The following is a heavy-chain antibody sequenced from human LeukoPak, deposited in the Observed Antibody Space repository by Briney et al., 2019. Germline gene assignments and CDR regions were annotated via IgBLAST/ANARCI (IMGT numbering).Heavy chain of an antibody. V-gene: IGHV3-74*01. CDR1: GFTFSDYW. D-gene: IGHD3-22*01. CDR2: IKSDGGLT. Sequence: GGSLRLSCAASGFTFSDYWMHWVRHAPGKGLVWVSRIKSDGGLTNYADSVKGRFTISRDNSKNTLYLQMNSLRAEDTAVYYCAKDGYYYGYSDYWGQGTLVTVSS. J-gene: IGHJ4*02. CDR3: AKDGYYYGYSDY.